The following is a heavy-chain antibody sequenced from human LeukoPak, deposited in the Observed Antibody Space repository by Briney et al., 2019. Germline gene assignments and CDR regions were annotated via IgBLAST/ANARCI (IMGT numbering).Heavy chain of an antibody. V-gene: IGHV3-7*01. CDR2: INEDGNKK. CDR1: GLTFRNYW. CDR3: ARIDSRRTFDI. J-gene: IGHJ3*02. Sequence: GGSLRLSCAVSGLTFRNYWMSWVRQAPGKGLEWVANINEDGNKKYYADSVKGRFTISRDNAKNLLSLQMNNLRFEGTAVYYCARIDSRRTFDIWGQGTMVTVSS. D-gene: IGHD1-14*01.